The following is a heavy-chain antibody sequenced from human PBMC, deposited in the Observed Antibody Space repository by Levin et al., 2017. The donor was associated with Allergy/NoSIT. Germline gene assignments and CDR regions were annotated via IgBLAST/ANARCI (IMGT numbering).Heavy chain of an antibody. CDR1: GYTFTSYG. D-gene: IGHD2-15*01. CDR3: ARDLGYCSGGSCYSLYYFDY. Sequence: PSASVKVSCKASGYTFTSYGISWVRQAPGQGLEWMGWISAYNGNTNYAQKLQGRVTMTTDTSTSTAYMELRSLRSDDTAVYYCARDLGYCSGGSCYSLYYFDYWGQGTLVTVSS. V-gene: IGHV1-18*01. CDR2: ISAYNGNT. J-gene: IGHJ4*02.